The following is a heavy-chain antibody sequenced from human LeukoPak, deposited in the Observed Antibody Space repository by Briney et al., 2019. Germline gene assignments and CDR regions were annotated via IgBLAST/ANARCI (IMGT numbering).Heavy chain of an antibody. Sequence: PSETLSLTCTVSGGSISSYYWSWIRQPPGKGLEWIGYIYYSGSTNYNPSLKSRVTISVDTSKNQFSLKLSSVTAADTAVYYCASTTTYYYGSGSQYYFDYCGQGTLVTVSS. CDR1: GGSISSYY. V-gene: IGHV4-59*01. D-gene: IGHD3-10*01. CDR3: ASTTTYYYGSGSQYYFDY. J-gene: IGHJ4*02. CDR2: IYYSGST.